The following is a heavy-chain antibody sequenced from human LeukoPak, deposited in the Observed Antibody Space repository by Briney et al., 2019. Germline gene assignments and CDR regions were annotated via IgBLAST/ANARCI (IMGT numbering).Heavy chain of an antibody. D-gene: IGHD7-27*01. CDR1: GYTFTSYD. Sequence: VSVKVSCKASGYTFTSYDINWVRQATGQGLEWMGWMNPNSGNTGYAQKFQGRVTMTRNTSISTAYLELISLRSEDTAVYYCAKNIALTGEFDSWGQGTLVTVSS. J-gene: IGHJ4*02. CDR3: AKNIALTGEFDS. V-gene: IGHV1-8*01. CDR2: MNPNSGNT.